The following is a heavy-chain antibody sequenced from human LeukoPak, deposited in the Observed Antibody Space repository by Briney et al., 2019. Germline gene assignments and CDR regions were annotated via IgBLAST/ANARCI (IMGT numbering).Heavy chain of an antibody. J-gene: IGHJ5*02. CDR3: VRDRNAAVAGVWLDP. V-gene: IGHV3-66*01. CDR1: GFSVSRSF. CDR2: IYSGGDT. D-gene: IGHD6-19*01. Sequence: GGSLRLSCAASGFSVSRSFLSWVRLAPGKGLEWVSIIYSGGDTYYADSLKGRFTISRDNAKNTLYLQMNSLRAEDTAVYYCVRDRNAAVAGVWLDPWGQGTLVTVSS.